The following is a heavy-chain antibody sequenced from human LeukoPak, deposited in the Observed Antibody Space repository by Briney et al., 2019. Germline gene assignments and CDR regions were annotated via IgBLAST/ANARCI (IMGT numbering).Heavy chain of an antibody. V-gene: IGHV4-4*07. D-gene: IGHD6-13*01. J-gene: IGHJ2*01. CDR3: ARGAGYSRYFDL. CDR1: GDSIRSYY. CDR2: IYSVGTT. Sequence: SETLSLTCSVSGDSIRSYYWSWIRQPAGKGLEWIGRIYSVGTTNYNPSLKSRVTMSIGTSKNQFSLRLSSVTAADTAVYYCARGAGYSRYFDLWGRGTLVTVSS.